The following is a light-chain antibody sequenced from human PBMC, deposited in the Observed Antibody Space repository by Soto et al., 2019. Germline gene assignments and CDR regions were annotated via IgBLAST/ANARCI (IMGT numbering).Light chain of an antibody. CDR3: QQYNNSGSWA. V-gene: IGKV1-5*03. Sequence: DIQMTQSPSTLCASGGDRVTITCRASQSISCGLAWYQQKQGKAPNLLIYKASSLESGVPQRFSGSGSGTEFTLTLSSLQPDDFATYYCQQYNNSGSWAFGQGSKVDSK. J-gene: IGKJ1*01. CDR2: KAS. CDR1: QSISCG.